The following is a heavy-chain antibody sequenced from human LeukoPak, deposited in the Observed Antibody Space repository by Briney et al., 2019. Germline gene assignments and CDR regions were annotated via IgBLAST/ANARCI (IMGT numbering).Heavy chain of an antibody. J-gene: IGHJ6*03. Sequence: PGGSLRLSCAASGFTFSDYYMSWIRQAPGKGLEWVSYISSSGSTVYYADSVKGRFTISRDNAKNSLYLQMNSLRAEDTAVYYCARPEVVAATYYYYYYVDVWGKGTTVTVSS. V-gene: IGHV3-11*01. CDR3: ARPEVVAATYYYYYYVDV. CDR2: ISSSGSTV. CDR1: GFTFSDYY. D-gene: IGHD2-15*01.